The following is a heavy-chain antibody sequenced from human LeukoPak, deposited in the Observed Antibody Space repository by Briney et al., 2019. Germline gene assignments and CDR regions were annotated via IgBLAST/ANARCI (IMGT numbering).Heavy chain of an antibody. Sequence: PSETLSLTCTVSGYSISSGYYWGWIRPPPGKGLEWIGSNYNSGSTYYKPSLKSRVTISVDTSKNQFSLKLSSLTAADTPVYYCPSPAAMRWFDPWGQGALVTVSS. V-gene: IGHV4-38-2*02. J-gene: IGHJ5*02. CDR2: NYNSGST. CDR1: GYSISSGYY. CDR3: PSPAAMRWFDP. D-gene: IGHD2-2*01.